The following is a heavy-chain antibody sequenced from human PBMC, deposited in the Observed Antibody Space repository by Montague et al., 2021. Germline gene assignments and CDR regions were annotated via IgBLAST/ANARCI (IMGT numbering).Heavy chain of an antibody. CDR2: IVGDGHYK. CDR3: VRDGDGFNFDY. Sequence: PLRLSCAASGITFSNFWMHWVRQAPGKGLVWVSRIVGDGHYKNYADSVQGRFTISRDNAENTLYLQMDGLRVGDTAVYYCVRDGDGFNFDYWGHGTQVTVSS. V-gene: IGHV3-74*01. J-gene: IGHJ4*01. D-gene: IGHD5-24*01. CDR1: GITFSNFW.